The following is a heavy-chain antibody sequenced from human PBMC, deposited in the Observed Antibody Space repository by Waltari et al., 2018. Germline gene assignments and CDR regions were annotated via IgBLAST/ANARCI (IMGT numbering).Heavy chain of an antibody. D-gene: IGHD2-8*02. Sequence: QVQPQESGPGLVKPSETLSLTCTVSGGPISSHYWSWIRQPPGKGLEWIGYIYYSGSTNYNPSLKSRVSISIDTSKNQFSLKLNSVTAADTAVYYCARIITGDAFDIWGQGTMVTVSS. CDR2: IYYSGST. CDR3: ARIITGDAFDI. V-gene: IGHV4-59*11. CDR1: GGPISSHY. J-gene: IGHJ3*02.